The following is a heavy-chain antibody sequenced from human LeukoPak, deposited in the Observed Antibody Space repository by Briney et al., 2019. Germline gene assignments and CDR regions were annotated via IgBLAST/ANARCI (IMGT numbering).Heavy chain of an antibody. Sequence: GGSLRLSCAASGFTFSSYAMHWVREAPGKGLEWVAVISYDGSNKYYADAVKGRFTISRDNSKNTLYLQMNSLRAEDTAVYYCARDGPSGDGMDVWGQGTTVTVPS. CDR3: ARDGPSGDGMDV. J-gene: IGHJ6*02. V-gene: IGHV3-30-3*01. CDR1: GFTFSSYA. CDR2: ISYDGSNK. D-gene: IGHD3-10*01.